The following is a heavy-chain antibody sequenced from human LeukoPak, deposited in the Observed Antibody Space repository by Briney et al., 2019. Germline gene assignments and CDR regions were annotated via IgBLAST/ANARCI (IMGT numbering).Heavy chain of an antibody. V-gene: IGHV3-48*01. D-gene: IGHD2-15*01. CDR3: ARTGGSSEYYFDY. CDR2: ISSSSSTI. CDR1: GFTFSSYS. J-gene: IGHJ4*02. Sequence: GGSLRLSCAASGFTFSSYSMNWVRQAPGKGLEWVSYISSSSSTIYYADSVKGRFTISRDNSKNTLYLQMNRLRAEDTAVYYCARTGGSSEYYFDYWGQGTLVTVSS.